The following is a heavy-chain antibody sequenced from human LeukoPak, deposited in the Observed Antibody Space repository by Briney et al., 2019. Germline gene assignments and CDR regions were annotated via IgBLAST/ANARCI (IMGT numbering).Heavy chain of an antibody. V-gene: IGHV4-39*01. CDR2: IYYSGST. D-gene: IGHD6-13*01. Sequence: PSETLSLTCIVSGGSISSSSDYWGWIRQPPGKGLEWIGSIYYSGSTYNNPSLKSRVTISVDTSKNQFSLKLSPVTAADTAVYYCARHDGPRVYSEFDPWGQGTLVTVSS. J-gene: IGHJ5*02. CDR1: GGSISSSSDY. CDR3: ARHDGPRVYSEFDP.